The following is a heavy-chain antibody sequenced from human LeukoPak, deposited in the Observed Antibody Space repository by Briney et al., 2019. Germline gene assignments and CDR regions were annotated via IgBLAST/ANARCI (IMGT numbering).Heavy chain of an antibody. D-gene: IGHD2-21*02. CDR2: INQGGRDT. CDR3: AKEAGDWPHNWFDP. J-gene: IGHJ5*02. V-gene: IGHV3-7*03. Sequence: GGSLRLSCEASGFTFNTFWMSWVRQAPGKGLEWVANINQGGRDTNYVDSVKGRFTIARDDAKNSLYLQMNSLRAEDTAFYYCAKEAGDWPHNWFDPWGQGALVTVSS. CDR1: GFTFNTFW.